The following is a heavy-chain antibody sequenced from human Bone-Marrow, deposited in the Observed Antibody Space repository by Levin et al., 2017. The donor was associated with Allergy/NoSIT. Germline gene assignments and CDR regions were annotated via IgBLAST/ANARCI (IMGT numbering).Heavy chain of an antibody. Sequence: LSLTCAASGFTFSGSAMHWVRQASGKGLEWVGRIRSTGNYYATAYGASVNGRFTISRDDLKNTAYLQMNSLKTEDTAVYYCTTMTEWGQGTLVTVSS. CDR2: IRSTGNYYAT. J-gene: IGHJ1*01. V-gene: IGHV3-73*01. CDR3: TTMTE. D-gene: IGHD3-22*01. CDR1: GFTFSGSA.